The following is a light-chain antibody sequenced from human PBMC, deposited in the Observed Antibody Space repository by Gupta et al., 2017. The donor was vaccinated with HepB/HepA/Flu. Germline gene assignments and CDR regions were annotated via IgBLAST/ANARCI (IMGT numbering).Light chain of an antibody. V-gene: IGKV3-20*01. Sequence: DIVLTQSPXTLSLSPGERASPSCRASQGISSNYLAWYQQKVGQAPRLLIYGASSRATGIPDRFSGSGSGTDFTLTISRLEPEDFAVYYCQQYVTSPPWTFGQGTKVEIK. J-gene: IGKJ1*01. CDR3: QQYVTSPPWT. CDR2: GAS. CDR1: QGISSNY.